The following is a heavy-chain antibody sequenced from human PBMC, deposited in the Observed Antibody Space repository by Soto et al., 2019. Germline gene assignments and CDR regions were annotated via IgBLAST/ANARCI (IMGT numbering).Heavy chain of an antibody. Sequence: ASVKVSCKASGYTFTSYYMHWVRQAPGQGLEWMGIINPSGGSTSYAQKFQGRVTMTRDTSTSTVYMELSSLRSKDTAVYYCARGSVVGVVAATVGPYYYGMDVWGQGTTFTVSS. J-gene: IGHJ6*02. CDR3: ARGSVVGVVAATVGPYYYGMDV. CDR2: INPSGGST. CDR1: GYTFTSYY. V-gene: IGHV1-46*01. D-gene: IGHD2-15*01.